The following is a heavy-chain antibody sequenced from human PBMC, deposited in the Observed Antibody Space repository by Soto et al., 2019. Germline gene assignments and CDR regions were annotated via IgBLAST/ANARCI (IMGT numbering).Heavy chain of an antibody. V-gene: IGHV4-4*02. CDR3: ASSGTTVSAFDY. J-gene: IGHJ4*02. CDR2: IYHSGST. D-gene: IGHD4-4*01. CDR1: GGSISSGDW. Sequence: SETVSLTCAVSGGSISSGDWWSWVRQPPGKRLEWIGEIYHSGSTNYNTSLKRRVTISVDKAKNHSSLRLSSVTAADTAVYYCASSGTTVSAFDYWGQGTRGTVSS.